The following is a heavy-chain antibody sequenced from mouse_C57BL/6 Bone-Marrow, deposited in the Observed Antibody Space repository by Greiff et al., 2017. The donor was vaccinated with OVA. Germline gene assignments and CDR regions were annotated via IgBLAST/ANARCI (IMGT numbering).Heavy chain of an antibody. V-gene: IGHV5-9-1*02. CDR3: TRGTSSVELSWYFDV. Sequence: EVMLVESGEGLVKPGGSLKLSCAASGFTFSSYAMSWVRQTPEKRLEWVAYISSGGDYIYYADTVKGRFTISRDNARNTLYLQMSSLKSEDTAMYYCTRGTSSVELSWYFDVWGTGTTVTVSS. CDR1: GFTFSSYA. CDR2: ISSGGDYI. J-gene: IGHJ1*03. D-gene: IGHD1-1*01.